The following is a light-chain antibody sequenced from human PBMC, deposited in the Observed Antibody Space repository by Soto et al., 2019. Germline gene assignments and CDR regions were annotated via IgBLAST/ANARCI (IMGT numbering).Light chain of an antibody. CDR1: QDISSY. V-gene: IGKV1-9*01. CDR2: AAS. J-gene: IGKJ4*02. Sequence: IQLTQSPSFLSASVGDRVTITCRTSQDISSYLAWYQQKPGKAPQLLISAASTLQSGVPSRFSGSGSGTEFTLTISSLQPEDFATYYCQQLNSYPLSFGGGTKVEI. CDR3: QQLNSYPLS.